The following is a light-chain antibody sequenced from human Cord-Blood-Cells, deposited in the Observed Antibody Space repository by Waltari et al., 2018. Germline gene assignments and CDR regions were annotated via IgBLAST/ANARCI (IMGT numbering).Light chain of an antibody. CDR1: SSNIGSNT. CDR3: AAWDDSLNGWV. V-gene: IGLV1-44*01. J-gene: IGLJ3*02. CDR2: SNN. Sequence: QSVLTQPPSASGTPGQRVTIPCSGSSSNIGSNTVNWYQQLPGTAPKLLINSNNQRPSGVPDRFSGSKSGTSDSLAISGLQSEDEADYYCAAWDDSLNGWVFGGGTKLTVL.